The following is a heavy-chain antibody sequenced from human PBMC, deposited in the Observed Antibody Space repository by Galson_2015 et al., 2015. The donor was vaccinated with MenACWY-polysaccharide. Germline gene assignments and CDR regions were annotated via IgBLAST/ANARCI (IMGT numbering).Heavy chain of an antibody. D-gene: IGHD5-18*01. Sequence: LRLSCAVSGFSVSDTYMSWVRQAQGKGLEWVSVVHPGGNSYHANSVEGRFTISRDTSKNTVDLQMNSLRGDDTAVYYCTRTLVTLGFDSWGQGTPVTVSS. CDR3: TRTLVTLGFDS. CDR1: GFSVSDTY. V-gene: IGHV3-53*01. J-gene: IGHJ4*02. CDR2: VHPGGNS.